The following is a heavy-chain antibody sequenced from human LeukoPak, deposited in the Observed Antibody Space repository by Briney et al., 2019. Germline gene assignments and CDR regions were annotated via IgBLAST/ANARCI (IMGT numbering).Heavy chain of an antibody. CDR1: GYTFTGYY. CDR3: ARDRGAGYNPIDY. CDR2: INPNSGGT. Sequence: ASVKVSCKASGYTFTGYYMHWARQAPGQGLEWMGWINPNSGGTNYAQKFQGRVTMTRDTPISTAYMELSRLRSDDTAVYYCARDRGAGYNPIDYWGQGTLVTASS. V-gene: IGHV1-2*02. J-gene: IGHJ4*02. D-gene: IGHD5-24*01.